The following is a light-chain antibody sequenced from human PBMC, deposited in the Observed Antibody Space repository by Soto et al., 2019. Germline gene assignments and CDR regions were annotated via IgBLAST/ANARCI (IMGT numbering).Light chain of an antibody. V-gene: IGKV1-5*01. CDR3: QQYHGFPYT. Sequence: DIQMTQSPSTLSASVGDRVTITCRASQSIRYWLAWHQQKPGKAPQVLIYGASTLQKGVPSRISSSGFGTEFTLNISSLQPDDFATYYCQQYHGFPYTFGQGTKVEIK. CDR2: GAS. CDR1: QSIRYW. J-gene: IGKJ2*01.